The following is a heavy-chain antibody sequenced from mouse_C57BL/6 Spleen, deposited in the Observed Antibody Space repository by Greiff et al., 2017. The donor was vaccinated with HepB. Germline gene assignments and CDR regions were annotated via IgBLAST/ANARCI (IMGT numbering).Heavy chain of an antibody. CDR3: ARMGGNYEDCFAY. CDR2: INPGSGGT. D-gene: IGHD2-1*01. J-gene: IGHJ3*01. Sequence: VQLQQSGAELVRPGTSVKVSCKASGYAFTNYLIEWVKQRPGQGLEWIGVINPGSGGTNYNEKFKGKATLTADKSSSTAYMQLSSLTSEDSAVYFCARMGGNYEDCFAYWGQGTLVTVSA. CDR1: GYAFTNYL. V-gene: IGHV1-54*01.